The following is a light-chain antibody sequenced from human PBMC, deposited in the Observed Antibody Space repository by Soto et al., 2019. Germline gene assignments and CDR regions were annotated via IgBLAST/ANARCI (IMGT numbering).Light chain of an antibody. V-gene: IGKV3-11*01. CDR3: QQRSNSFT. J-gene: IGKJ3*01. CDR1: QSVSSY. Sequence: EIVLTQSPATLSLSPGERATLSCRASQSVSSYLAWYQQKPGQAPRLLIYDASSRATGIPARFSGSGSGTDLTLTIRSLEPEDFAVYYCQQRSNSFTFGPGTKVDIK. CDR2: DAS.